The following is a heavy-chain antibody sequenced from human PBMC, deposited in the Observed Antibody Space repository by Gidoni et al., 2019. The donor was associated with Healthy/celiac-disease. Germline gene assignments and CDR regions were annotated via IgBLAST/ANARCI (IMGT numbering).Heavy chain of an antibody. V-gene: IGHV4-39*07. D-gene: IGHD4-17*01. CDR1: GGSFSSSSYY. J-gene: IGHJ3*01. CDR3: ASFYGEVFH. CDR2: IYYSGST. Sequence: QLQLQVSGPGLGKHSQTLSVTCTVSGGSFSSSSYYWGWIRQPPGTGLEWIGSIYYSGSTYYNPSLKSRVTISVDTSKNQFSLKLSSVTAADTAVYYCASFYGEVFHWGQGTMVTVSS.